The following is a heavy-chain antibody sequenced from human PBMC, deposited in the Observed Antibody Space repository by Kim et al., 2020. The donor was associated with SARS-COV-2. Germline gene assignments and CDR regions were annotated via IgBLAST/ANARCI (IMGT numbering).Heavy chain of an antibody. V-gene: IGHV3-23*01. Sequence: VKGRFTISRDNSKNTLYLQMSDLRAEDTAVYYCAKLAYCGGDCYSGWFDPWGQGTLVTVSS. J-gene: IGHJ5*02. CDR3: AKLAYCGGDCYSGWFDP. D-gene: IGHD2-21*02.